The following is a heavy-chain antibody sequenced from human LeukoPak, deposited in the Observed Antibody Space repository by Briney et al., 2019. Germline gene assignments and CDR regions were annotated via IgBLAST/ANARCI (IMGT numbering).Heavy chain of an antibody. V-gene: IGHV3-74*01. J-gene: IGHJ4*02. CDR3: GRALGSPLDY. Sequence: PGGSLRLSCAASGFTFSSDWMHWVRQTPGKGLVWVSRINSDGTSTAYADSVKGRFTISRDNAKNTLYLQMNSLRVEDTAVYYCGRALGSPLDYWGQGTLVTVSA. CDR2: INSDGTST. CDR1: GFTFSSDW. D-gene: IGHD1-26*01.